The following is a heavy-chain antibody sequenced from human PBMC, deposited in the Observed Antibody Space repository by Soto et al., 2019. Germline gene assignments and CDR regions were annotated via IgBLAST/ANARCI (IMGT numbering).Heavy chain of an antibody. Sequence: GGSLRLSCAASGFTFSSYAMSWVRQAPGKGLEWVSAISGSGGSTYYADSVKGRFTISRDNSKNTLYLQMNSLRAEDTAVYYCAKGVWFGELSRYYYGMDVSGPATTVTVSS. CDR1: GFTFSSYA. CDR2: ISGSGGST. D-gene: IGHD3-10*01. V-gene: IGHV3-23*01. CDR3: AKGVWFGELSRYYYGMDV. J-gene: IGHJ6*02.